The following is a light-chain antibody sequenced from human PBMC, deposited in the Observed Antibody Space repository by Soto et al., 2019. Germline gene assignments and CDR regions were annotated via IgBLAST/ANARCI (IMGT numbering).Light chain of an antibody. CDR3: QEYDNWRPIT. CDR2: GVS. J-gene: IGKJ4*01. V-gene: IGKV3D-15*01. CDR1: QSLRGN. Sequence: EIVLTLSPDSLSLSPGERATLSCGASQSLRGNTLAWYHHKPGLAPRLLVYGVSIRATGIPDRFSGSGSGTEFTLTITSLQSEDFAVYYCQEYDNWRPITFGGGTKVDI.